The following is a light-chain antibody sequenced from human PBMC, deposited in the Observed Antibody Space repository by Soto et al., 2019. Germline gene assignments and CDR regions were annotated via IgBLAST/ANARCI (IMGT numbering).Light chain of an antibody. CDR3: ASWDDSLRGGV. CDR2: SNN. Sequence: QSVLTQPPSASGTPGQRVTISCSGSSSNIGSNYVYWYQQLPGTAPKLLIYSNNQRPSGVPDRFSGSKSGTSASLAIGGLRSEDEVDYYCASWDDSLRGGVFGGVPKVTVL. CDR1: SSNIGSNY. J-gene: IGLJ3*02. V-gene: IGLV1-47*02.